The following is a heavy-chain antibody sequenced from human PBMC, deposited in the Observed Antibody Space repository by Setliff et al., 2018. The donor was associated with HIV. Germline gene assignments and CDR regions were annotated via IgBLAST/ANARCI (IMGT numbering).Heavy chain of an antibody. J-gene: IGHJ4*02. V-gene: IGHV4-61*01. D-gene: IGHD4-17*01. CDR2: IYYTWST. CDR3: ARDPPGHGDSNDY. Sequence: PSETLSLTCTVSGGSVGSGSYYWSWIRQPPRKGLEYIGYIYYTWSTTYNPSLKSRVSMSIDTSKNQFSLRLTSVTAAVTAVYYCARDPPGHGDSNDYWGQGTLVTVSS. CDR1: GGSVGSGSYY.